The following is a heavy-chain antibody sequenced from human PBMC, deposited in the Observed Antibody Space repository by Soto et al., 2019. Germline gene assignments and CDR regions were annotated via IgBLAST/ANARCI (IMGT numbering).Heavy chain of an antibody. Sequence: SETLSLTCTVSGGSISSYYWSWIRQPAGKGLEWIGRIYTSGSTNYNPSLKSRVTMSVDTSKNQFSLKLSSVTAADTAVYYCARDGGYCSGGSCYFSLQYYYYGMDVWGQGTTVTVSS. CDR2: IYTSGST. J-gene: IGHJ6*02. D-gene: IGHD2-15*01. CDR1: GGSISSYY. V-gene: IGHV4-4*07. CDR3: ARDGGYCSGGSCYFSLQYYYYGMDV.